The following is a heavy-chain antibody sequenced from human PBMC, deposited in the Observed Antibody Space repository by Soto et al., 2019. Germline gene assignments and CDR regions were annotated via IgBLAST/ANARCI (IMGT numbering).Heavy chain of an antibody. CDR1: GFTFGDYA. V-gene: IGHV3-49*03. Sequence: GGSLRLSCTASGFTFGDYAMSWFRQAPGKGLEWVGFIRSKAYGGTTEYAASVKGRFNISRDDSKSIAYLQMNSLKTEDTAVYYCTTLYVPVVVYYWGQGTLVTVSS. D-gene: IGHD3-22*01. J-gene: IGHJ4*02. CDR2: IRSKAYGGTT. CDR3: TTLYVPVVVYY.